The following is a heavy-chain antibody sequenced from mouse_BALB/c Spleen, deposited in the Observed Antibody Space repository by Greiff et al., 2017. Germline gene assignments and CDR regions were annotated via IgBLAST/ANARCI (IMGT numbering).Heavy chain of an antibody. D-gene: IGHD1-2*01. J-gene: IGHJ1*01. Sequence: EVNLVESGGGLVKPGGSLKLSCAASGFTFSSYTMSWVRQTPEKRLEWVATISSGGSYTYYPDSVKGRFTISRDNAKNTLYLQMSSLKSEDTAMYYCTRDKMATAPPGRFDVWGAGTTVTVSS. CDR1: GFTFSSYT. V-gene: IGHV5-6-4*01. CDR2: ISSGGSYT. CDR3: TRDKMATAPPGRFDV.